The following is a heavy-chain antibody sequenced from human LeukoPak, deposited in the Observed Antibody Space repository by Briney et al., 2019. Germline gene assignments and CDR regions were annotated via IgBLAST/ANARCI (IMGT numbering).Heavy chain of an antibody. CDR3: VRERFGAIVEN. J-gene: IGHJ4*02. CDR2: VYGGGNT. CDR1: GFTVANDR. D-gene: IGHD3-10*01. Sequence: GGSLRLSCAASGFTVANDRMSWVRQPPGKGPEWVSTVYGGGNTAYTDSVKGRFTISRDTSKNTLLLQMNSLRAEDTAVYFCVRERFGAIVENWGQGALVIVSS. V-gene: IGHV3-53*01.